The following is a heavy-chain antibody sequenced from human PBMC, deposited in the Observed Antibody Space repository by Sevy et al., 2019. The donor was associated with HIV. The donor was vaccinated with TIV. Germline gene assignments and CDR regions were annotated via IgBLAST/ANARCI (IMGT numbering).Heavy chain of an antibody. CDR1: GGSISSYY. V-gene: IGHV4-59*01. D-gene: IGHD6-6*01. Sequence: SETLSLTCTVSGGSISSYYWSWIRQPPGKGLEWIGYIYYSGSTNYNPSLKSRLTISVDTPKNQISLKLSSVTAADTAVYYCARCYSGSHYYYYGMDVWGQGTTVTVSS. CDR2: IYYSGST. J-gene: IGHJ6*02. CDR3: ARCYSGSHYYYYGMDV.